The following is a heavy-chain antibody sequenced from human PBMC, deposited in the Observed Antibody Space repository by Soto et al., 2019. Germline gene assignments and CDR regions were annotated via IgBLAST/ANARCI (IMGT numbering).Heavy chain of an antibody. V-gene: IGHV3-33*07. D-gene: IGHD3-10*01. Sequence: GGSLRLSCGVSGFTFRSYAMYWVRQAPGKGLEWVAAIWYDGSNKYYAESVKGRFTISRDNPKNTLYLQMNSLRAEDTAVYYCTRANYGSGSNYYYGLDVWGQGTTVTVSS. J-gene: IGHJ6*02. CDR1: GFTFRSYA. CDR3: TRANYGSGSNYYYGLDV. CDR2: IWYDGSNK.